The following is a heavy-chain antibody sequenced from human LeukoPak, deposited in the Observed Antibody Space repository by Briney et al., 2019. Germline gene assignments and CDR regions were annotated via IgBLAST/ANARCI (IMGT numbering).Heavy chain of an antibody. CDR1: GFTFSSYG. J-gene: IGHJ4*02. V-gene: IGHV3-30*18. Sequence: GRSLRLSCAASGFTFSSYGIHWVRQAPGKGLKWVAVISYDGSSKYYADSVKGRFTISRDNSKNTLYLQMNSLRAEDTAVYYCAKDFVRSSWSFDYWGQGTLVTVSS. CDR3: AKDFVRSSWSFDY. D-gene: IGHD6-13*01. CDR2: ISYDGSSK.